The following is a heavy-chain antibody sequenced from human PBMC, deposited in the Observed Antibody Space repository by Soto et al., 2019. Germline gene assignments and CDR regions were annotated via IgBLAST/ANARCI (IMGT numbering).Heavy chain of an antibody. CDR2: INAGNGDT. Sequence: QVQLVQSGAEVKKPGASVKVSCKASEYFTSYAMNWVRQAPGQRLEWMGWINAGNGDTKYSQKFQGRVTITRDTSASTAYMELSSLRSEDTAVYYCARSGKAGTTVAGPIDYWGQGTLVTVSS. CDR3: ARSGKAGTTVAGPIDY. D-gene: IGHD6-19*01. CDR1: EYFTSYA. V-gene: IGHV1-3*01. J-gene: IGHJ4*02.